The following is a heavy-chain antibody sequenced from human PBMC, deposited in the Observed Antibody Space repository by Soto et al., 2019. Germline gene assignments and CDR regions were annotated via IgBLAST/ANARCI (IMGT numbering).Heavy chain of an antibody. Sequence: PSETLSLTCTVSGGSVSSDTHYWSWIRQPPGKRLEWIGFIYYSGSTNYNPSLKSRVTISVDTSKNQFSLKLSSVTAADTAVYFCARGTHYYYDSSGESGFDYWGQGTQVTVSS. CDR2: IYYSGST. CDR3: ARGTHYYYDSSGESGFDY. J-gene: IGHJ4*02. CDR1: GGSVSSDTHY. V-gene: IGHV4-61*01. D-gene: IGHD3-22*01.